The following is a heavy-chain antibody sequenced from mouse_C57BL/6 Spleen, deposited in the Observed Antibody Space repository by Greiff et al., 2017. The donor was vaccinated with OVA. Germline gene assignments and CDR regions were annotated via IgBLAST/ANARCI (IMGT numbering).Heavy chain of an antibody. D-gene: IGHD1-3*01. CDR2: ISDGGSYT. J-gene: IGHJ2*01. CDR1: GFTFSSYA. CDR3: ARDKAPGD. Sequence: EVQRVESGGGLVKPGGSLKLSCAASGFTFSSYAMSWVRQTPEKRLEWVATISDGGSYTYYPDNVKGRFTISRDNAKNNLYLQMSHLKSEDTAMYYCARDKAPGDWGQGTTLTVSS. V-gene: IGHV5-4*01.